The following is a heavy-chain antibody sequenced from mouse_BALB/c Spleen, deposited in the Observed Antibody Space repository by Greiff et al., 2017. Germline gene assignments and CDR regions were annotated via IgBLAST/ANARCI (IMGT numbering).Heavy chain of an antibody. J-gene: IGHJ1*01. D-gene: IGHD2-3*01. Sequence: QVQLQQSGAELVRPGTSVKVSCKASGYAFTNYLIEWVKQRPGQGLEWIGVINPGSGGTNYNEKFKGKATLTADKSSSTAYMQLSSLTSDDSAVYFCARSYEYFDVWGAGTTVTVAS. V-gene: IGHV1-54*01. CDR2: INPGSGGT. CDR1: GYAFTNYL. CDR3: ARSYEYFDV.